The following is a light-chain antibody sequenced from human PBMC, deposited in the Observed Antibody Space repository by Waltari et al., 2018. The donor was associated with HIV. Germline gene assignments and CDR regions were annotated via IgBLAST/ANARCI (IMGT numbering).Light chain of an antibody. CDR1: QSISSW. Sequence: DIQMTQSPSTPSASVGARVTITCRASQSISSWLAWYQQKPGKAPKLLIYKASSLESGVPSRFSGSGSGTEFTLTISSLQPDDFATYYCQQYNSYSGTFGQGTKVEIK. CDR2: KAS. CDR3: QQYNSYSGT. V-gene: IGKV1-5*03. J-gene: IGKJ1*01.